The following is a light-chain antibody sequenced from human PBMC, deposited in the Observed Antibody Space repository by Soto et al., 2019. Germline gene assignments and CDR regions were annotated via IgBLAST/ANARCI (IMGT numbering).Light chain of an antibody. J-gene: IGKJ1*01. CDR2: DAS. CDR3: QQRSIWPPGA. V-gene: IGKV3-11*01. CDR1: QSVTSY. Sequence: EIVLTQSPATLSLSPGERATLSCRASQSVTSYLAWYQQKPGQAPRLLIYDASNRATGIPARFSGSGSGTDFTLTISTLEPEDFAVYYCQQRSIWPPGAFGQGTKVEVQ.